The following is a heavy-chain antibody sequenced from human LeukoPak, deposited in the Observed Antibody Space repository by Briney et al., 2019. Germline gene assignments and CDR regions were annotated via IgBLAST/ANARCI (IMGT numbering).Heavy chain of an antibody. J-gene: IGHJ5*02. V-gene: IGHV3-23*01. Sequence: GGSLRLSCAASGFTFSSYAMSWVRQAPGKGLEWVSAISGSGGSTYYADSVKGRFTISRDNSKNTLYLQMNSLRAEDTAVYYCAKGRGYYDSSGYPLNWFDPWGQGTLVTVSS. CDR2: ISGSGGST. CDR1: GFTFSSYA. D-gene: IGHD3-22*01. CDR3: AKGRGYYDSSGYPLNWFDP.